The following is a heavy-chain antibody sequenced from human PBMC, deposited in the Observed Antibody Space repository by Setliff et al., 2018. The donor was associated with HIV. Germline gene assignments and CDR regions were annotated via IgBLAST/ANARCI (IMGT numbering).Heavy chain of an antibody. Sequence: GESLKISCAASGFTFSSYGMSWVRQAPGKGLEWVSIISGSGGYTYYADSVKGRFTISRDNSKNTLYLQMNSLRAEDTAVYYCANLAPPLATIYHALDYWGQGTLVTVSS. CDR2: ISGSGGYT. D-gene: IGHD5-12*01. CDR1: GFTFSSYG. J-gene: IGHJ4*02. V-gene: IGHV3-23*01. CDR3: ANLAPPLATIYHALDY.